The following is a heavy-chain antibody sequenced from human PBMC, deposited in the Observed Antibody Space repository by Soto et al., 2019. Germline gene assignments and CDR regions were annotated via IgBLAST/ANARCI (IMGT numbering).Heavy chain of an antibody. CDR1: GGSISGGVYY. CDR2: IYYTGTT. CDR3: ARGMGMIRRHDS. V-gene: IGHV4-30-4*01. J-gene: IGHJ4*02. Sequence: QVHLQESGPGLVKPSETLSLTCTVSGGSISGGVYYWTWIRQSPGKGLEWIGNIYYTGTTYYNPSLKSRVTISVYTSNNQFSLSLNSVTARDTAVYYCARGMGMIRRHDSWGQGTLVIVSP. D-gene: IGHD3-22*01.